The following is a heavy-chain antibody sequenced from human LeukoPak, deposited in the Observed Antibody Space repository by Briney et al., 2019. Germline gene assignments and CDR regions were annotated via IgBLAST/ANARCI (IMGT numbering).Heavy chain of an antibody. J-gene: IGHJ4*02. CDR2: IYYSGST. CDR1: GGSISSYY. Sequence: SETLSLTCTVSGGSISSYYWSRIRQPPGKGLEWIGYIYYSGSTNYNPSLKSRVTISVDTSKNQFSLKLSSVTAADTAVYYCARERSSSWYGLEVWGQGTLVTVSS. CDR3: ARERSSSWYGLEV. D-gene: IGHD6-13*01. V-gene: IGHV4-59*01.